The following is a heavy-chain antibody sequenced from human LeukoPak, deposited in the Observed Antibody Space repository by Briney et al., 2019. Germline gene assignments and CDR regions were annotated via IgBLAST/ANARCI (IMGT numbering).Heavy chain of an antibody. J-gene: IGHJ4*02. D-gene: IGHD6-19*01. Sequence: PGGSLRLSCAASGFTFSSYWMSWVRQAPGKGLEWVANIKQDGSEKYYVDSVKGRFTISRDNAKNSLYLQMNSLGAEDTAVYYCARDKGGCYFDCWGQGTLVTVSS. CDR1: GFTFSSYW. CDR2: IKQDGSEK. V-gene: IGHV3-7*01. CDR3: ARDKGGCYFDC.